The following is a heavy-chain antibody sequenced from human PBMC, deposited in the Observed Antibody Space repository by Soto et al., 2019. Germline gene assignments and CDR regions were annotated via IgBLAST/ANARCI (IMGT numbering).Heavy chain of an antibody. CDR1: GFSLSTSGVG. CDR3: AHSRRYPKGYCSSTSCYVDY. Sequence: QITLKESGPTLVKPTQTLTLTCTFSGFSLSTSGVGVGWIRQPPGKALEWLALIYWDDDKRYSPSLKSRLTITKDTSKNQVVLTMTNMDPVDTATYYCAHSRRYPKGYCSSTSCYVDYWGQGTLVTVSS. D-gene: IGHD2-2*01. CDR2: IYWDDDK. J-gene: IGHJ4*02. V-gene: IGHV2-5*02.